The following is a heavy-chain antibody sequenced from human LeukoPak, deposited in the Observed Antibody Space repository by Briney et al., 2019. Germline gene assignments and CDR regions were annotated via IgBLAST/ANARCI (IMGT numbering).Heavy chain of an antibody. CDR2: IIPIFGTA. CDR3: ASTYGGGYYYYYMDV. V-gene: IGHV1-69*05. CDR1: GGTCSSYA. Sequence: GASVKVSCKASGGTCSSYAISWVRQAPGQGLEWMGRIIPIFGTANYAQKFQGRVTITTDESTSTAYMELSSLRSEDTAVYYCASTYGGGYYYYYMDVWGKGTTVTVSS. J-gene: IGHJ6*03. D-gene: IGHD2/OR15-2a*01.